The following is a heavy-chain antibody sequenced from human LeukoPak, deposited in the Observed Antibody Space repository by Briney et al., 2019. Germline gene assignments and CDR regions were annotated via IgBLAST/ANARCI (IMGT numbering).Heavy chain of an antibody. CDR2: IYSGGST. CDR3: ARETSGRGGYLSGY. J-gene: IGHJ4*02. CDR1: GFTVSSNY. Sequence: GGSLRLSCAASGFTVSSNYMSWVRQAPGKGLEWVSVIYSGGSTYYADSVKGRFTISRDNSKNTLYLQMNSLRAGDTAVYYCARETSGRGGYLSGYWGQGTLVTVSS. D-gene: IGHD5-12*01. V-gene: IGHV3-66*01.